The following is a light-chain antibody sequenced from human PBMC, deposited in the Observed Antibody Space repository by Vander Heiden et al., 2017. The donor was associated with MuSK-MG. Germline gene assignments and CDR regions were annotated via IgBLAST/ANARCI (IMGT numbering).Light chain of an antibody. CDR3: AAWDDIPNGAV. V-gene: IGLV1-44*01. J-gene: IGLJ7*01. CDR1: SSNIGSNT. CDR2: SNN. Sequence: FVLTCPPSASRYHEQRSTSSFSGSSSNIGSNTVNWYQQLPGTTPNLLIYSNNQRPSGVPDRFSGSKSGTSASLAISGLQAWDEADYYCAAWDDIPNGAVFGGGTKLTVL.